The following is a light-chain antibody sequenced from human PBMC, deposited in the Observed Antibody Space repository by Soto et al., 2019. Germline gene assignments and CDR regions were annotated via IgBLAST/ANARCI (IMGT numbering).Light chain of an antibody. CDR3: HEVGRT. CDR2: GAS. Sequence: ELVWTQSTGTMSLSPGERATLSCRASQNVSSSYLAWYQQKPGPAPRLLIYGASSRATGIPDRFSCSGSGIDFTLTISRLEPQYFAVHYWHEVGRTFGQEKKGEIK. V-gene: IGKV3-20*01. CDR1: QNVSSSY. J-gene: IGKJ1*01.